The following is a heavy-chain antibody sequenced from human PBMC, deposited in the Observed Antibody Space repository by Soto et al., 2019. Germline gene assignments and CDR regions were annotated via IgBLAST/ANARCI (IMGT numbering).Heavy chain of an antibody. Sequence: EVQLLESGGGLVQPGGSRRLSCTASGFAFTNFEMSWARQASGKGLEWVSFISVSGGETHYADSVKGRFTISRDNSKNTLYLQMNGLGVEDMAVYYCVKGGWLDDWGQGTLVTVSS. CDR1: GFAFTNFE. D-gene: IGHD6-19*01. CDR2: ISVSGGET. V-gene: IGHV3-23*01. J-gene: IGHJ4*02. CDR3: VKGGWLDD.